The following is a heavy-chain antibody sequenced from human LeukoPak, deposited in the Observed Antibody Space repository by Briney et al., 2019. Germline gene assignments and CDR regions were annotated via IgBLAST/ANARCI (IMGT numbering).Heavy chain of an antibody. CDR1: GYTFTSYD. CDR2: MNPNSGNT. J-gene: IGHJ5*02. CDR3: ARDSGYGDYVGNP. Sequence: ASVKVSCKASGYTFTSYDINWVRQATGQGLEWMGWMNPNSGNTGYAQKFQGRVTMTRNTSISTAYMELSSLTSDDTAVYYCARDSGYGDYVGNPWGQGTLVTVSS. D-gene: IGHD4-17*01. V-gene: IGHV1-8*01.